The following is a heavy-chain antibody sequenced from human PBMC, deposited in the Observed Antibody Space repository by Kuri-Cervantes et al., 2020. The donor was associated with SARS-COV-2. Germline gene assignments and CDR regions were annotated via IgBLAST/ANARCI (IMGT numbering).Heavy chain of an antibody. CDR2: VYKSGSS. Sequence: ESLKISCIVSGGSISNHYWSWIRQPPGKGLEWIGDVYKSGSSNSNPSLKSRVTISVDTSKNQFSLKLSSVTAADTAVYYCASLVGATGYYYYMDVWGKGTTVTVSS. J-gene: IGHJ6*03. CDR3: ASLVGATGYYYYMDV. CDR1: GGSISNHY. V-gene: IGHV4-59*08. D-gene: IGHD1-26*01.